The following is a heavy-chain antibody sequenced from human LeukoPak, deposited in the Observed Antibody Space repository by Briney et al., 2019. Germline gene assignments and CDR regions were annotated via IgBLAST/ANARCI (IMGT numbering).Heavy chain of an antibody. CDR1: GGSISSSNTYY. CDR2: IHYGGGT. CDR3: ARHVAGFYSNFDY. D-gene: IGHD6-13*01. Sequence: PSETLSLTCAVSGGSISSSNTYYGGWIRQAPGKGLEWIGSIHYGGGTYYNPSLKSRVTIAVDTSKNQFSLKLSSVTAADTAVYYCARHVAGFYSNFDYWGQGTLVTVSS. V-gene: IGHV4-39*01. J-gene: IGHJ4*02.